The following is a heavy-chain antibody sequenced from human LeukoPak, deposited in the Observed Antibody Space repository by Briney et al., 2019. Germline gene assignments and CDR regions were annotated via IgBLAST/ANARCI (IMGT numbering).Heavy chain of an antibody. J-gene: IGHJ4*02. CDR3: ARVEVDHYDSSGYSAY. V-gene: IGHV4-34*01. Sequence: SETLSLTCAVYGGSFSGYYWSWIRQPPGKGLEWIGEINHSGSTNYNPSLKSRVTISVDTSKNQFSLKLSSVTAADTAVYYCARVEVDHYDSSGYSAYWGQGILVTVSS. CDR2: INHSGST. D-gene: IGHD3-22*01. CDR1: GGSFSGYY.